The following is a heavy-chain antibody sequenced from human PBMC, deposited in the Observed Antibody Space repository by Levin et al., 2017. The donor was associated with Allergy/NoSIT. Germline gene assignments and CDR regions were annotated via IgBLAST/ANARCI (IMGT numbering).Heavy chain of an antibody. CDR3: ARQQREYYYDSSGYYYFPFDI. CDR1: GGSISSSSYY. CDR2: IYYSGST. Sequence: SETLSLTCSVSGGSISSSSYYWGWIRQPPGKGLEWIGSIYYSGSTYYNPSLKSRVTISVDTSKNQFSLKLSSVTAADTVVYYCARQQREYYYDSSGYYYFPFDIWGQGTVVTVSS. D-gene: IGHD3-22*01. V-gene: IGHV4-39*01. J-gene: IGHJ3*02.